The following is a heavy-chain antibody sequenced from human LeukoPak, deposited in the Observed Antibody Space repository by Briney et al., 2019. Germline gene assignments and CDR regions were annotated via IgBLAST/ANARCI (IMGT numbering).Heavy chain of an antibody. CDR3: ARADGDYRYYYYGMDV. D-gene: IGHD4-17*01. J-gene: IGHJ6*02. V-gene: IGHV3-74*01. Sequence: PGGSLRLSCAASGFTFSSYWMHWVRQAPGKGLVWVSRINSAGSSTSYADSVKGRFTISRDNAKNTLYLQMNSLRAEDTAVYYCARADGDYRYYYYGMDVWGQGTTVTVSS. CDR1: GFTFSSYW. CDR2: INSAGSST.